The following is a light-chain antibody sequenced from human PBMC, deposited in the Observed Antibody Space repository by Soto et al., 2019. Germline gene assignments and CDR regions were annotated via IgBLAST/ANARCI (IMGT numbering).Light chain of an antibody. J-gene: IGKJ1*01. CDR1: QSLNNNY. CDR2: GAS. Sequence: EIVLMQAPGTLSLPPGEVATLSCRASQSLNNNYLAWYQRQPGQAPRLLIYGASSRATGIPDRFSGSGSGTDFTLTISGLEPEDFAVYYCQQYGNSRGTFGQGTMVDIK. V-gene: IGKV3-20*01. CDR3: QQYGNSRGT.